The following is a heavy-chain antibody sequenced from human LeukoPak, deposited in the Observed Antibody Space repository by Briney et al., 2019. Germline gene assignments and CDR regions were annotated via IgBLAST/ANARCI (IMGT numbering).Heavy chain of an antibody. D-gene: IGHD3-16*01. J-gene: IGHJ5*02. CDR2: ISYDGST. V-gene: IGHV4-38-2*02. CDR1: GYSITRGFS. CDR3: VREGAVPGIDP. Sequence: SETLSLTCAVSGYSITRGFSWGWIRQPPGKGLEWIAAISYDGSTDYKSTLQSRLTISRDTSKNEFSLRLTSVTATDTAVYYCVREGAVPGIDPWSQGTLVTVSS.